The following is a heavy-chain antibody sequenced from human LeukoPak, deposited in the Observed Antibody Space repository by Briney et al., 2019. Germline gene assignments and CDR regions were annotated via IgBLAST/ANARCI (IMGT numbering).Heavy chain of an antibody. V-gene: IGHV3-21*01. D-gene: IGHD3-9*01. J-gene: IGHJ4*02. CDR2: ISSSSSYI. CDR3: AREVSYDIFNGYYDY. Sequence: GRSLRLSCAVSGFTFDDYPMNWVRQAPGKGLEWVSSISSSSSYIYYADSVKGRFTISRDNAKNSLYLQMNSLRAEDTAVHYCAREVSYDIFNGYYDYWGQGTLVTVSS. CDR1: GFTFDDYP.